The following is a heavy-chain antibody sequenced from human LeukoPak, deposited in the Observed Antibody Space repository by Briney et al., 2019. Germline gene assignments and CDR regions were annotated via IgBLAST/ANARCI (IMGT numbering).Heavy chain of an antibody. Sequence: PSETLALTCTVSCGSISSYYWGWIRQPPGKGLEWIGNLYYSGSTYYNPSLRSRVTISVDTPKNQFSLKLSSVTAADTPVYYCARIPTNAVPAAHIGFDIWGQGTMLTVSS. CDR3: ARIPTNAVPAAHIGFDI. D-gene: IGHD2-2*01. CDR1: CGSISSYY. V-gene: IGHV4-39*01. CDR2: LYYSGST. J-gene: IGHJ3*02.